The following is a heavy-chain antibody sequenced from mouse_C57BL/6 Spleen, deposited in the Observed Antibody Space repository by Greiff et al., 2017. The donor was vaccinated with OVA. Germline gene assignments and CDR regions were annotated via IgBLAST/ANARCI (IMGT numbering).Heavy chain of an antibody. CDR1: GYSITSGYD. CDR2: ISYSGST. Sequence: EVKLVESGPGMVKPSQSLSLTCTVTGYSITSGYDWHWIRHFPGNKLEWMGYISYSGSTNYNPSLKSRISITHDTSKNHFFLKLNSVTTEDTATYYCARDDSNYVAWFAYWGQGTLVTVSA. J-gene: IGHJ3*01. CDR3: ARDDSNYVAWFAY. D-gene: IGHD2-5*01. V-gene: IGHV3-1*01.